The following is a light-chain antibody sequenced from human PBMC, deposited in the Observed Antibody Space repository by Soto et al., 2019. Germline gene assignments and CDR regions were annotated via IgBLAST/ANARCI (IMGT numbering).Light chain of an antibody. V-gene: IGKV3-11*01. CDR2: EAS. CDR1: QSVSSY. J-gene: IGKJ4*01. CDR3: QQRSSWPLT. Sequence: EIVLTQSPATLSLSPGERATLSCRASQSVSSYLVWFQQKPGQTPRLLIYEASKRATGIPARFSGSGSGTDFTLTVSSLEPEDFAVYYCQQRSSWPLTFGGGTKVEIK.